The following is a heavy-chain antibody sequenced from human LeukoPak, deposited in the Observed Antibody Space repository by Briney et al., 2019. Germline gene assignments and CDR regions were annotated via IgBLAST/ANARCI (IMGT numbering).Heavy chain of an antibody. CDR3: AKDYCSSTSCSIFDY. CDR2: ISYDGSNK. Sequence: GGSLRLSCAASGFTFRNYWMGWVRQAPGKGLEWVAVISYDGSNKYYADSVKGRFTISRDNSKNTLYLQMNSLRAEDTAVYYCAKDYCSSTSCSIFDYWGQGTLVTVSS. D-gene: IGHD2-2*01. CDR1: GFTFRNYW. V-gene: IGHV3-30*18. J-gene: IGHJ4*02.